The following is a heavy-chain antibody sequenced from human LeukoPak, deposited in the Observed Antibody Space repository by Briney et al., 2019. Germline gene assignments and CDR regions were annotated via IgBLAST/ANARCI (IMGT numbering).Heavy chain of an antibody. CDR1: GGSISNYY. CDR3: ARERTMVGGADI. D-gene: IGHD2-21*01. J-gene: IGHJ3*02. Sequence: PSETLSLTCTVSGGSISNYYWSWIRQPAGKGLEWIGRIYTSGSINYNPSLKSRVTISIDTSKNQFSLKLSSVTAADTAVYYCARERTMVGGADIWGQGTKVTVSS. CDR2: IYTSGSI. V-gene: IGHV4-4*07.